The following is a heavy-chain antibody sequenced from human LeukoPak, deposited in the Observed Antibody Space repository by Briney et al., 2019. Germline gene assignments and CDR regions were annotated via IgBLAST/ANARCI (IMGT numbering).Heavy chain of an antibody. CDR1: GYSISSGYK. J-gene: IGHJ5*02. CDR2: IYHSGSA. CDR3: ARDPRWLTPDCTSTSCYENYFDP. D-gene: IGHD2-2*01. V-gene: IGHV4-38-2*02. Sequence: SETLSLTCGVSGYSISSGYKWAWIRQSPGKGLEWIGSIYHSGSAHYNPSLKSRVTISVETSKNQFSLNMYSVTAADTAVYYCARDPRWLTPDCTSTSCYENYFDPWGQGTLVTVSS.